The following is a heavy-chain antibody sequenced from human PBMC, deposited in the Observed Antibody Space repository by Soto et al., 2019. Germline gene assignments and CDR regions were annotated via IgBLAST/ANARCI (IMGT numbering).Heavy chain of an antibody. CDR3: ARDFEGLQIFDY. CDR2: IYYSGST. V-gene: IGHV4-59*01. Sequence: SETLSLTCTVSGGSISSYYWSWIRQPPGKGLEWIGYIYYSGSTNYNPSLKSRVTISVDTSKNQFSLKLSSVTAADTAVYYCARDFEGLQIFDYWGQGTLVTVSS. CDR1: GGSISSYY. J-gene: IGHJ4*02. D-gene: IGHD4-4*01.